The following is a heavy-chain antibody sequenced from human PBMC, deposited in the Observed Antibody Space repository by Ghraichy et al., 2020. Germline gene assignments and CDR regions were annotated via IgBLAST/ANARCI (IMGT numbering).Heavy chain of an antibody. D-gene: IGHD6-6*01. CDR2: IYYSGST. CDR3: AREEYSSSSNNWFDP. J-gene: IGHJ5*02. Sequence: SQTLSLTCTVSGGSISSYYWSWIRQPPGKGLEWIGYIYYSGSTNYNPSLKSRVTISVDTSKNQFSLKLSSVTAADTAVYYCAREEYSSSSNNWFDPWGQGTLVTVSS. V-gene: IGHV4-59*01. CDR1: GGSISSYY.